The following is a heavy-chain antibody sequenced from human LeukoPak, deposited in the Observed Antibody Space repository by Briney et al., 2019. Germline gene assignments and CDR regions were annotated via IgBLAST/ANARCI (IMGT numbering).Heavy chain of an antibody. Sequence: GGSLRLSCEASGFTFSSFWMHWVRQAPGKGPVWVSRIKSDGSSTRFADSVQGRFTISRDNGKNTLYLQMNSLRAEDTAVYYCARGGDSSNWYPGYFDYWGQGALVTVSS. CDR3: ARGGDSSNWYPGYFDY. D-gene: IGHD6-13*01. J-gene: IGHJ4*02. V-gene: IGHV3-74*01. CDR1: GFTFSSFW. CDR2: IKSDGSST.